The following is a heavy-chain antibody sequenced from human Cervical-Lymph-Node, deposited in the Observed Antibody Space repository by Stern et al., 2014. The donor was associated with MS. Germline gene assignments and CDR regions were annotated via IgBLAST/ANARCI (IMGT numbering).Heavy chain of an antibody. Sequence: ASGPALVKPTQTLTLTCTLSGFSLRSSGVAVSWLRQTPGKALEWIALLDWAGTKYYATSLRPRLAISKDTSKNQVVLTMTNVDPLDTATYFCARSSALWTGSTAYTNSFDTWGQGTLVSVSS. J-gene: IGHJ5*02. V-gene: IGHV2-70*01. D-gene: IGHD3/OR15-3a*01. CDR3: ARSSALWTGSTAYTNSFDT. CDR2: LDWAGTK. CDR1: GFSLRSSGVA.